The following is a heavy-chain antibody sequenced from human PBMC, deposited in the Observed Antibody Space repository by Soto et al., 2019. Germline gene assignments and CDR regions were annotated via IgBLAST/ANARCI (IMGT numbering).Heavy chain of an antibody. CDR2: IVVGSGNT. CDR1: GFTFTSSA. D-gene: IGHD3-3*01. CDR3: AAAYYDFWSGYYTSDV. Sequence: ASVKVSCKASGFTFTSSAVQWVRQARGQRLEWIGWIVVGSGNTNYAQKFQERVTITRDMSTSTAYMELSSLRSEDTAVYYCAAAYYDFWSGYYTSDVWGQGTTVTVSS. V-gene: IGHV1-58*01. J-gene: IGHJ6*02.